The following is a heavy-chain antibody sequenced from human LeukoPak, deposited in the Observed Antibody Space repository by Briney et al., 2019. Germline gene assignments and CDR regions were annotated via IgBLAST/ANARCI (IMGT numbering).Heavy chain of an antibody. Sequence: PSETLSLTCTVSGGSISNGGYYWSWIRQHPGKGLEWIGYIYYSGSTYYNPSLKSRVTISVDTSKNQFSLKLSSVTAADTAVYYCARRPRSYSSSWIDYWGQGTLVTVSS. CDR2: IYYSGST. J-gene: IGHJ4*02. V-gene: IGHV4-31*03. CDR1: GGSISNGGYY. D-gene: IGHD6-13*01. CDR3: ARRPRSYSSSWIDY.